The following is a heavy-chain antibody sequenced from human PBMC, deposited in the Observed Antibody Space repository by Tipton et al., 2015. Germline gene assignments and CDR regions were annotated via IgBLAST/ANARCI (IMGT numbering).Heavy chain of an antibody. CDR1: GGSVSSGSYY. D-gene: IGHD2-21*02. Sequence: LRLSCIVSGGSVSSGSYYWSWIRQPPGKGLEWIGYVYYSGSTNYNPSLKSRVTISVDTSKNQFSLKLSSVTAADTAVYYCAREFCGGDCSYHYYYGMDVWGQGTTVTVSS. CDR2: VYYSGST. CDR3: AREFCGGDCSYHYYYGMDV. J-gene: IGHJ6*02. V-gene: IGHV4-61*01.